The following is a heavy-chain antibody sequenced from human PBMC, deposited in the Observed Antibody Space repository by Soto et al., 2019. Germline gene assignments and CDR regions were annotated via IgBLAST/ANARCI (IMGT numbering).Heavy chain of an antibody. V-gene: IGHV4-4*07. Sequence: SETLSLTCTVSGASISGFYWSWIRKSAGKGLEWIGRIYATGTTDYNPPLKSRVMMSVDTSKKQFSLKLRSVTAADTAVYYCVRDGTKTLRDWFDPWGQGISVTVSS. J-gene: IGHJ5*02. D-gene: IGHD1-1*01. CDR2: IYATGTT. CDR3: VRDGTKTLRDWFDP. CDR1: GASISGFY.